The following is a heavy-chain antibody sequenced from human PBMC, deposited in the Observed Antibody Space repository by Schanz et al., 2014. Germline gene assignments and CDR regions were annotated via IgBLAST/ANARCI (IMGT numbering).Heavy chain of an antibody. J-gene: IGHJ5*02. Sequence: EVQVVESGGGLVQPGGSLRLSCTASGFNSDDYAMHWVRQAPGKGLEWLGRIKSKTDGETTDYAAPVKGRFSISRDDSQSTLYLQMNSLKIEDTAVYYCATASSPVREAGAGSSFHLWGQGTLVTVSP. D-gene: IGHD6-13*01. CDR1: GFNSDDYA. V-gene: IGHV3-15*01. CDR3: ATASSPVREAGAGSSFHL. CDR2: IKSKTDGETT.